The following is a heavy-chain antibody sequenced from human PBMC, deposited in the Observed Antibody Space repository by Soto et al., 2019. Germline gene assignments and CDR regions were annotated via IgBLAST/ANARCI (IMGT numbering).Heavy chain of an antibody. Sequence: GASVKVSCKASGYTFTSSDINWVRKATGQGLEWMGWMNPNSGNTGYAQKLQGRVTITRHTSISTAYMELSSPRSEDTTVYYSAGGIFVAAPGTDYYYMDVWGQGTTVTVSS. CDR2: MNPNSGNT. CDR3: AGGIFVAAPGTDYYYMDV. D-gene: IGHD3-3*01. J-gene: IGHJ6*03. CDR1: GYTFTSSD. V-gene: IGHV1-8*01.